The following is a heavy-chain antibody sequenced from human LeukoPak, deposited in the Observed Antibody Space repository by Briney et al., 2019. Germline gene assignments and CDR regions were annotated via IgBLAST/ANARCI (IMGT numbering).Heavy chain of an antibody. J-gene: IGHJ4*02. CDR1: GFTFSSYE. CDR3: ARDHYDFWSGYDYYFDY. CDR2: ISSSGSTI. Sequence: GGSLRLSCAASGFTFSSYEMNWVRQAPGKGLEWVSYISSSGSTIYYADSVKGRFTISRDNAKNSLYLQMNSLRAEDTAVYYCARDHYDFWSGYDYYFDYWGQGTLVTVSS. V-gene: IGHV3-48*03. D-gene: IGHD3-3*01.